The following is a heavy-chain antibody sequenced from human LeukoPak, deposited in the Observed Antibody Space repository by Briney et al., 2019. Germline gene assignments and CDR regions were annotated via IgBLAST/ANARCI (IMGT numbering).Heavy chain of an antibody. Sequence: SGPALVKPTQTLTLTCTFSGFSLTTSGMSVTWIRQPPGKALEWLALIDWDGDKYYSTSLKTRLTISKDTSKNQVVFTMTNMDPVDTATYYCARGVRGAADFDIWGQGTMVTVSS. CDR1: GFSLTTSGMS. D-gene: IGHD6-13*01. J-gene: IGHJ3*02. CDR2: IDWDGDK. V-gene: IGHV2-70*01. CDR3: ARGVRGAADFDI.